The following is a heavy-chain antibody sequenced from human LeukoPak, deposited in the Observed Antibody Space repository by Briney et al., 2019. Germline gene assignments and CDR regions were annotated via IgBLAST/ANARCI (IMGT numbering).Heavy chain of an antibody. CDR3: ATTGVGAYDY. D-gene: IGHD2-15*01. Sequence: PSETLSLTCTVSGGSISSYYWSWIRQPPGKGLEWIGEINHSGSTNYNPSLKSRVTISVDTSKNQFSLKLSSVTAADTAVYYCATTGVGAYDYWGQGTLVTVSS. CDR2: INHSGST. V-gene: IGHV4-34*01. CDR1: GGSISSYY. J-gene: IGHJ4*02.